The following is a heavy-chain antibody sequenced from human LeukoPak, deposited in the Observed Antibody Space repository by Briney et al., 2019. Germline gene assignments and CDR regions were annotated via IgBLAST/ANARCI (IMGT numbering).Heavy chain of an antibody. Sequence: GASVKVSCKASGYTFTGYYMHWVRQAPGQGLEWMGWINPNSGGTNYAQKFQGRVTMTRDTSISTAYMELSRLRSDDTAVYYCARDRNCSGGSCYANWFDPWGQGTLVTVSS. CDR2: INPNSGGT. J-gene: IGHJ5*02. CDR3: ARDRNCSGGSCYANWFDP. V-gene: IGHV1-2*02. D-gene: IGHD2-15*01. CDR1: GYTFTGYY.